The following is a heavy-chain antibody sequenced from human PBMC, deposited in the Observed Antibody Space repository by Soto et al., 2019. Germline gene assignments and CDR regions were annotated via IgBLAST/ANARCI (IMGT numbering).Heavy chain of an antibody. CDR3: ARGTTTSAFSAMDV. Sequence: QVQLVESGGGGVQPGRSLRLSCAASGFTFSNNAMDWVRQAPGKGLEWVAVLSYDGSNKYIAESVKGRFTISRDNSKNTLFLQMNSLRAEDTAVYYCARGTTTSAFSAMDVWGQGTTVTVSS. V-gene: IGHV3-30-3*01. CDR1: GFTFSNNA. J-gene: IGHJ6*02. D-gene: IGHD1-1*01. CDR2: LSYDGSNK.